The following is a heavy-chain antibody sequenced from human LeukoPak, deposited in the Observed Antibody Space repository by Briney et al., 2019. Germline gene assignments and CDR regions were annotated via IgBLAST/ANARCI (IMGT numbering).Heavy chain of an antibody. V-gene: IGHV3-7*03. J-gene: IGHJ5*02. CDR3: AREDIVVVVAANWFDP. D-gene: IGHD2-15*01. CDR1: GFTFSSYW. Sequence: PGGSLRLSCAASGFTFSSYWMSWVRQAPGKGLEWVANIKQDGSEKYYVDSVKGRFTISRDNAKNSLYLQMNSLRAEDTAVYYCAREDIVVVVAANWFDPWGQGTLVTVSS. CDR2: IKQDGSEK.